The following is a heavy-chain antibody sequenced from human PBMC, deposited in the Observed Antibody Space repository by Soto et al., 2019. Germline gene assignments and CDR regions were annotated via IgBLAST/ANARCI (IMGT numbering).Heavy chain of an antibody. CDR1: RFTFTNYA. CDR2: ISNSGGTT. D-gene: IGHD1-7*01. Sequence: EVQLLESGGGLVQPGGSLRLSCAASRFTFTNYAMTWVRQAQGKGLEWVSSISNSGGTTFYADSVKGRFTITRDNSKNTLYLQMNSLRAEDTAVYYCAKDRPWDYSVTAPKGDWFDPWGQGTLVTVSS. J-gene: IGHJ5*02. CDR3: AKDRPWDYSVTAPKGDWFDP. V-gene: IGHV3-23*01.